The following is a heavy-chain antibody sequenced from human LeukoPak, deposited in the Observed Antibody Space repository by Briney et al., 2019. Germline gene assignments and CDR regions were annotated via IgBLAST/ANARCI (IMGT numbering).Heavy chain of an antibody. CDR2: IHHSGNT. CDR3: ARDSWPEVARFDF. D-gene: IGHD1-14*01. J-gene: IGHJ4*02. V-gene: IGHV4-38-2*02. CDR1: GSSISSGYY. Sequence: PSETLSLTCTVSGSSISSGYYWGWIRQPPGKGLEWVGTIHHSGNTYYNPSLKSRVTMSIDTSKNQFSLKLSSVTAADTAVYYCARDSWPEVARFDFWGQGTLVTVSS.